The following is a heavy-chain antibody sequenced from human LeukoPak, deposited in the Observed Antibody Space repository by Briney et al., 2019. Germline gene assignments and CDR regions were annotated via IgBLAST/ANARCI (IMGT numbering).Heavy chain of an antibody. J-gene: IGHJ4*02. CDR1: GGSIRTNYYY. CDR2: IYYSGST. V-gene: IGHV4-61*01. D-gene: IGHD3-9*01. Sequence: PSETLSLTCIVSGGSIRTNYYYWSWIRQPSGKGLEWIGYIYYSGSTNYNPSLKSRVTISVDTSKNQFSLKLSSVTAADTAVYYCARGGVRYFDWGQLDYWGQGTLVTVSS. CDR3: ARGGVRYFDWGQLDY.